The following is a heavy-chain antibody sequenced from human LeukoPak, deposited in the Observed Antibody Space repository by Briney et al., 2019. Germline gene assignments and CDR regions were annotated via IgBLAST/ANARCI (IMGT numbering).Heavy chain of an antibody. V-gene: IGHV4-34*01. Sequence: QASETLSLTCAVYGGSFSGYYWSWIRQPPGKGLEWIGEINHSGSTNYNPSLKSRVTISVDTSKNQFSLKLSSVTAADTAVYYCARRGGSTMIVVVPHAFDIWGQGTMVTVSS. CDR2: INHSGST. D-gene: IGHD3-22*01. CDR3: ARRGGSTMIVVVPHAFDI. CDR1: GGSFSGYY. J-gene: IGHJ3*02.